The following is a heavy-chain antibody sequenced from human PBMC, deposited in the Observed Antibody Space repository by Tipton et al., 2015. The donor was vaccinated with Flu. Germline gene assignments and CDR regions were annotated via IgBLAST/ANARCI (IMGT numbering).Heavy chain of an antibody. CDR3: ARGGLDHAFDI. D-gene: IGHD3-10*01. J-gene: IGHJ3*02. CDR2: IADGSDS. Sequence: GSLRLSCEASGFTFSRYWMHWVRQAPGKGLEWVSRIADGSDSIHADSVRGRFTVSRDNAKNTFYLQMSRLRAEDTALYYCARGGLDHAFDIWGQGTMVTVSS. V-gene: IGHV3-74*01. CDR1: GFTFSRYW.